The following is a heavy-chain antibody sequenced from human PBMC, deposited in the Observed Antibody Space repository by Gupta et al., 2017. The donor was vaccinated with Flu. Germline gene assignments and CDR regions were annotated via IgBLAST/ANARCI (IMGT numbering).Heavy chain of an antibody. V-gene: IGHV3-15*01. CDR3: TTEGYSTVSYYSDY. J-gene: IGHJ4*02. CDR2: IKNKVDGGTT. CDR1: GLTVPDAW. D-gene: IGHD1-26*01. Sequence: VRLVESGGGLVKPGESLRLSCPASGLTVPDAWMSWVLQAPGKGLEWVGRIKNKVDGGTTDFAATVKGRFTISRDDSRNTVYLQMKSLKTEDTAVYYCTTEGYSTVSYYSDYWGQGTVVTVSS.